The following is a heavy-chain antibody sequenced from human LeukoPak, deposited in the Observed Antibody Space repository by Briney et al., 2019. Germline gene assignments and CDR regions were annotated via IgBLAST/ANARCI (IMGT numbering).Heavy chain of an antibody. D-gene: IGHD1-26*01. CDR2: INHSGSI. CDR1: GGSFSGYY. Sequence: SETLSLTCAVYGGSFSGYYWSWIRQPPGRGLEWIGEINHSGSINYNPSLKSRVTISVDTSKNQFSLKLSSVTAADTAVYYCARARTGKWGFDYWGQGTLVTVSS. CDR3: ARARTGKWGFDY. V-gene: IGHV4-34*01. J-gene: IGHJ4*02.